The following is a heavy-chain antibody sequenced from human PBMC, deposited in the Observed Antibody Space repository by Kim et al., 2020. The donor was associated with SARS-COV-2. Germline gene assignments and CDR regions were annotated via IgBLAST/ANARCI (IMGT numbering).Heavy chain of an antibody. D-gene: IGHD5-18*01. CDR2: IYYSGST. V-gene: IGHV4-59*13. Sequence: SETLSLTCTVSGGSISSYYWSWIRQPPGKGLEWIGYIYYSGSTNYNPSLKSRVTISVDTSKNQFSLKLSSVTAADTAVYYCALMAGGYSYGSFDYWGQGTLVTVSS. J-gene: IGHJ4*02. CDR1: GGSISSYY. CDR3: ALMAGGYSYGSFDY.